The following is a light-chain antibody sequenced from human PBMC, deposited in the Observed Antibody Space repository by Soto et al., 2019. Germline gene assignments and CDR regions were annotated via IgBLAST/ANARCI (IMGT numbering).Light chain of an antibody. V-gene: IGLV4-69*01. Sequence: QLVLTQSPSASASLGASVKLTSTLSSGHSNYAIAWHQQQSEKGPRYLMKLNSDGSHSKGDGIPDRFSGSSSGAERYLTISSLQSEDGADYFCQTWRSGIVVFGGGTKLTVL. J-gene: IGLJ2*01. CDR3: QTWRSGIVV. CDR2: LNSDGSH. CDR1: SGHSNYA.